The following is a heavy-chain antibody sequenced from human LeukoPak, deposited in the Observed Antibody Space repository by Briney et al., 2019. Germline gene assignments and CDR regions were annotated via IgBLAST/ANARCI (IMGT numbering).Heavy chain of an antibody. J-gene: IGHJ3*01. Sequence: ASVKVSCKASGFTFTGYYMHWVRQAPGEGLEWMGSINPNSGGTNYAQKFQGRVTMTRDTSISTAYMELSSLRSDDTAVYYCAREKANAFDFWGQGTMVTVSS. CDR2: INPNSGGT. V-gene: IGHV1-2*02. CDR1: GFTFTGYY. CDR3: AREKANAFDF.